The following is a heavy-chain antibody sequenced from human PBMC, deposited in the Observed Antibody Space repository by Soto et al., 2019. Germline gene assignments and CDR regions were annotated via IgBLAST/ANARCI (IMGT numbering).Heavy chain of an antibody. V-gene: IGHV6-1*01. CDR2: TYYRSKWYH. J-gene: IGHJ5*01. Sequence: QVQLQQSGPGLVKPSQTLSLTCAISGESVSTNSATWDWIRQSPSRGLEWLGRTYYRSKWYHDYSVYGKARITINADTSNNRLSLQLNSVTPDDTAVYYCARLIGDSWLDSWGQGTLVTVSS. CDR1: GESVSTNSAT. D-gene: IGHD2-8*01. CDR3: ARLIGDSWLDS.